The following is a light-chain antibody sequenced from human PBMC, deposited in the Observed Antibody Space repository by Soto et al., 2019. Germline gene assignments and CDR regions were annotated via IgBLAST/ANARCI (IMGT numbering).Light chain of an antibody. V-gene: IGKV2-28*01. Sequence: DIVMTQSPLSLPVTPGEPASISCRSSQSLLHSNGYNYLDWYLQKPGQSPQLLIYLGSNRASGVPERFSGSRSATDFTLKISRVEAEDVGVYYCMQALQTPITFGGGTQVEIK. CDR1: QSLLHSNGYNY. CDR2: LGS. CDR3: MQALQTPIT. J-gene: IGKJ4*01.